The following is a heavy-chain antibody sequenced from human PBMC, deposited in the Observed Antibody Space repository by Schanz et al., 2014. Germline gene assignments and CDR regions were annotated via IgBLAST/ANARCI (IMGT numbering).Heavy chain of an antibody. V-gene: IGHV3-30*04. D-gene: IGHD3-16*01. CDR3: AKALKPYIASRNGLDV. CDR1: GFSFSGFA. J-gene: IGHJ6*02. Sequence: QVQLEESGGGVVQPGGSLRLSCVASGFSFSGFAVHWVRQAPGKGLEWVSIVSHDGFTKHYADSVRGRFTLSRDNSKNTVYLQMNSLRADDTAVYYCAKALKPYIASRNGLDVWGHGTTVTVSS. CDR2: VSHDGFTK.